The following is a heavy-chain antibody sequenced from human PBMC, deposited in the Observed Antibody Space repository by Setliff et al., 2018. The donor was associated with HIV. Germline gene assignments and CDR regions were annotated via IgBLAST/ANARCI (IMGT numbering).Heavy chain of an antibody. CDR1: GVSFSDYY. V-gene: IGHV4-34*01. CDR3: ARTYYYDSTGYLGRFYYQYYMDV. Sequence: PSETLSLTCAVYGVSFSDYYWTWVRQPPGRGLEWIGEIHHTGSTNYNPSLKSRGTISVDTSKKHFSLKLSSMTAADTAVYYCARTYYYDSTGYLGRFYYQYYMDVWGKGTTVTVSS. D-gene: IGHD3-22*01. CDR2: IHHTGST. J-gene: IGHJ6*03.